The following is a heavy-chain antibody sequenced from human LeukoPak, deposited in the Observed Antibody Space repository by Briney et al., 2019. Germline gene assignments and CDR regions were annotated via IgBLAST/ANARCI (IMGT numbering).Heavy chain of an antibody. J-gene: IGHJ4*02. Sequence: ASVKVSCKASGYTFTGYYMHWVRQAPGQGLEWMGWINPNSGGTNYAQKLQGRVTMSTDTSTSTAYMELRSLRSDDTAVYYCARDSRYSGYGQYLYYFDYWGQGTLVTVSS. CDR1: GYTFTGYY. D-gene: IGHD5-12*01. CDR3: ARDSRYSGYGQYLYYFDY. CDR2: INPNSGGT. V-gene: IGHV1-2*02.